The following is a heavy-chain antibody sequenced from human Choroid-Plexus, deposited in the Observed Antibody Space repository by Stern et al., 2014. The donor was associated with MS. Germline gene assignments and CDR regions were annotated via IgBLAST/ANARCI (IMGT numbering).Heavy chain of an antibody. CDR1: GGSISSGGYY. CDR2: IYYSGNT. J-gene: IGHJ4*02. V-gene: IGHV4-31*03. Sequence: QLQLQESGPGLVKPSQTLSLTCTVSGGSISSGGYYWSWIRQHPGKGLEWIGYIYYSGNTYYNPSLKSRVSISVDTSKNQFSLKLSSVTAADTAVYYCARGPPDYYDSSGYYTYWGQGTLVTVSS. D-gene: IGHD3-22*01. CDR3: ARGPPDYYDSSGYYTY.